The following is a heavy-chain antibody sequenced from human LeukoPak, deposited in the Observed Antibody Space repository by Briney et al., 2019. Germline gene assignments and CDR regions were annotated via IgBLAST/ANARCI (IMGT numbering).Heavy chain of an antibody. CDR2: IKEDGSEK. D-gene: IGHD3-16*01. V-gene: IGHV3-7*01. CDR3: ARQGDGY. J-gene: IGHJ4*01. CDR1: GFTFSNYW. Sequence: GGSLRLSCVASGFTFSNYWMSWVRQAPGKGLECVANIKEDGSEKYYVDSVKGRLTISRDDAKNSLYLQMNSLRAEDTAVYYCARQGDGYWGHGTLVTVSS.